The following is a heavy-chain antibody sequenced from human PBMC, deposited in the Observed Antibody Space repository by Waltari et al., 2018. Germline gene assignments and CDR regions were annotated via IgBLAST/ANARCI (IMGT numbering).Heavy chain of an antibody. J-gene: IGHJ4*02. D-gene: IGHD6-19*01. CDR2: VNYGGTT. CDR3: AKQVAGSGWYLG. V-gene: IGHV4-34*01. CDR1: GGSLSGYY. Sequence: QVRLQQWGAGLLKPSETLSLTCVDSGGSLSGYYWSWIRQPPGKGLEWIGEVNYGGTTNYNPSLKSRITVSIDTSNNQFSLNLNSVTAADTAVYYCAKQVAGSGWYLGWGQGTLVSVSS.